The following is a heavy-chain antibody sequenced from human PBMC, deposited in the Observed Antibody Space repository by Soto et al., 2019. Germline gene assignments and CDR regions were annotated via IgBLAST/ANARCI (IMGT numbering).Heavy chain of an antibody. V-gene: IGHV3-15*07. CDR1: GFSFSDAW. D-gene: IGHD5-12*01. CDR3: TRGRLSGHYTDY. CDR2: SKTDGGTT. J-gene: IGHJ4*02. Sequence: EVQLVESGGGLVKPGESLGLSCAASGFSFSDAWMNWVRQAPGKGQSKTDGGTTDYAAPVNGRFSISRDDSKNTLYLQMSSLKTDDTAVYYCTRGRLSGHYTDYWGRGTLVTASS.